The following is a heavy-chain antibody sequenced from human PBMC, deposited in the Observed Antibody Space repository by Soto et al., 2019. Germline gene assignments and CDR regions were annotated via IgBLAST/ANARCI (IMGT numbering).Heavy chain of an antibody. CDR3: ARERRGGDSDGGVDY. Sequence: QVQLQESGPGLVRPSQTLSLTCIVSGASLSSGDYYWSWNRQPPGKGLEWIAFIYYNGNNFYNPSLKRRVTIAIDTSNNQFSLKVRSVTAADTAVYYCARERRGGDSDGGVDYWGQGTLVTVSS. CDR1: GASLSSGDYY. CDR2: IYYNGNN. J-gene: IGHJ4*02. V-gene: IGHV4-30-4*01. D-gene: IGHD2-21*02.